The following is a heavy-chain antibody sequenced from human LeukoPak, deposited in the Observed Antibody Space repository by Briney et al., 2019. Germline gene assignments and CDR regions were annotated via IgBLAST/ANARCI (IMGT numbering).Heavy chain of an antibody. J-gene: IGHJ4*02. Sequence: GRSLRLSCPASGFTFGDYAMSWFRQAPGKGLEWVAFIRSKAYGGTTEYAASVKGRFTISRDDSKSIAYLRMNSLKTDDTAVYYCGRDSGGLGTIVYWGQGTLVTVSS. CDR2: IRSKAYGGTT. D-gene: IGHD2-15*01. V-gene: IGHV3-49*03. CDR3: GRDSGGLGTIVY. CDR1: GFTFGDYA.